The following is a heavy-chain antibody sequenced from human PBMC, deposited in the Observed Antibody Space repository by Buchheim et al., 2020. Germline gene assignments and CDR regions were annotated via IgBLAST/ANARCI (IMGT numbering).Heavy chain of an antibody. J-gene: IGHJ4*02. Sequence: QVQLVESGGGVVQPGTSLRLSCAASGFTFRSYGMHWVRQAPGKGLEWVASIWHDGSKQYYADSVKGRFTISRDNSKNTLLLQMNSLRAEDTAVYYCARDGSQLWYYGFDYWGQGTLVTVAS. CDR1: GFTFRSYG. CDR3: ARDGSQLWYYGFDY. D-gene: IGHD5-18*01. V-gene: IGHV3-33*01. CDR2: IWHDGSKQ.